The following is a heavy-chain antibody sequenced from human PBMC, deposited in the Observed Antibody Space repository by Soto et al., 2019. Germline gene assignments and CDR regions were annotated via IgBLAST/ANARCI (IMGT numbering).Heavy chain of an antibody. CDR3: ARVGTLRRDGNDY. CDR1: GGTFSSYA. CDR2: IIPIFGTA. V-gene: IGHV1-69*13. D-gene: IGHD3-16*01. J-gene: IGHJ4*02. Sequence: SVKVSCKASGGTFSSYAISWVRQAPGQGLEWMGGIIPIFGTANYAQKFQGRVTITADESTSTAYMELSSLRSEDTAVYYCARVGTLRRDGNDYWGQGTLVTVSS.